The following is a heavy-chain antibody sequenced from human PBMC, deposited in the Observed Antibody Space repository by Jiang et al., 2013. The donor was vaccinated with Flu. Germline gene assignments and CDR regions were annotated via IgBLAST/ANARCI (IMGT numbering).Heavy chain of an antibody. Sequence: VSGGSISSSSYYWGWLRQSPGTGLEWLGSIYYTGSTYYNPSLKSRITISVDTSKKQFSLRLSSVTAADTAVYYCARDSNYYSGSSRGFDYWGQGTLVTVSS. D-gene: IGHD1-26*01. V-gene: IGHV4-39*07. J-gene: IGHJ4*02. CDR1: GGSISSSSYY. CDR3: ARDSNYYSGSSRGFDY. CDR2: IYYTGST.